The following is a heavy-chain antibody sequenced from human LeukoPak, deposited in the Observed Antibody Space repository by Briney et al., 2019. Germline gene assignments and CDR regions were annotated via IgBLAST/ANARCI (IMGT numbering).Heavy chain of an antibody. CDR1: GGTFSSYA. CDR3: ARDLLSNSRGDY. V-gene: IGHV1-69*04. J-gene: IGHJ4*02. CDR2: IIPILGIA. Sequence: ASVKVSCKASGGTFSSYAISWVRQAPGQGLEWMGRIIPILGIANYAQKFQGRATITADKSTSTAYMELSSLRSEDTAVYYCARDLLSNSRGDYWGQGTLVTVSS. D-gene: IGHD2/OR15-2a*01.